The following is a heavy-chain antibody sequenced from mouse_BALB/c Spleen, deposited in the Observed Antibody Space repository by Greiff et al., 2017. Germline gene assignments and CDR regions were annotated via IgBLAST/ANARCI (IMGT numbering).Heavy chain of an antibody. CDR3: ARLSYGNHWYLGV. CDR1: GFTFSSYT. CDR2: ISSGGGNT. Sequence: EVKLVESGGGLVKPGGSLKLSCAASGFTFSSYTMSWVRQTPEKRLEWVATISSGGGNTYYPDSVKGRFTISRDNAKNNLYLQMSSLRSEDTALYHCARLSYGNHWYLGVGGGGTTDSVST. J-gene: IGHJ1*01. V-gene: IGHV5-9*03. D-gene: IGHD2-1*01.